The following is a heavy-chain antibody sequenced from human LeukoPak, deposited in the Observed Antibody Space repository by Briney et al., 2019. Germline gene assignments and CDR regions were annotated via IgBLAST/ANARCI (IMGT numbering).Heavy chain of an antibody. Sequence: PGGSLRLSCAASGFTFSSYGMHWVRQAPGKGLEWMAFIRYDGSNKYYADSVKGRFTISRDNSKNTLYLQMKSLRAEDTAVYYCAKGGGYEAQYYYYLDVWGKGTTVTISS. D-gene: IGHD5-12*01. CDR2: IRYDGSNK. J-gene: IGHJ6*03. CDR1: GFTFSSYG. CDR3: AKGGGYEAQYYYYLDV. V-gene: IGHV3-30*02.